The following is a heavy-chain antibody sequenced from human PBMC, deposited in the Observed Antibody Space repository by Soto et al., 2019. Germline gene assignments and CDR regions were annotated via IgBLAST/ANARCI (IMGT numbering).Heavy chain of an antibody. CDR3: ARLTTVVTYYFDY. D-gene: IGHD4-17*01. CDR1: GGSISSSSYY. V-gene: IGHV4-39*01. CDR2: IYYSGST. Sequence: NPSETLSLTCTVSGGSISSSSYYWGWILQPPGKGLEWIGSIYYSGSTYYNPSLKSRVTISVDTSKNQFSLKLSSVTAADTAVYYCARLTTVVTYYFDYWGQGTLVTVSS. J-gene: IGHJ4*02.